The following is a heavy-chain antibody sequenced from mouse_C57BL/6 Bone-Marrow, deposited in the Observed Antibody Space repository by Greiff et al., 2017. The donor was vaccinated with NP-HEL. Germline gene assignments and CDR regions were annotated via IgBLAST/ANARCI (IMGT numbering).Heavy chain of an antibody. CDR1: GYTFTSYW. D-gene: IGHD2-4*01. Sequence: QVQLQQPGAELVMPGASVKLSCKASGYTFTSYWMHWVKQRPGQGLEWIGEIDPSDSYTNYNQKFKGKSTLTVDKSSSTAYMQLSSLKSEDSAVYYCARGGDYDDPDYFDYWGQGTTLTVSS. CDR3: ARGGDYDDPDYFDY. CDR2: IDPSDSYT. J-gene: IGHJ2*01. V-gene: IGHV1-69*01.